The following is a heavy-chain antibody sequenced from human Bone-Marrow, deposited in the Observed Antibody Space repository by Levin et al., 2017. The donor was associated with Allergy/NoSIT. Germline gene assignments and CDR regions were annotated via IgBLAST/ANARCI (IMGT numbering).Heavy chain of an antibody. V-gene: IGHV3-7*01. Sequence: GESLKISCAASGFTFSNSWMSWVRQTPGKELEWVANIKEDGSEKYYVDSVKGRFTISRDNAKNSLYVQMNSLRAEDTAVYYCARDQFRRATIGARWFDPWGQGTLVIVSS. D-gene: IGHD5-24*01. CDR3: ARDQFRRATIGARWFDP. CDR1: GFTFSNSW. CDR2: IKEDGSEK. J-gene: IGHJ5*02.